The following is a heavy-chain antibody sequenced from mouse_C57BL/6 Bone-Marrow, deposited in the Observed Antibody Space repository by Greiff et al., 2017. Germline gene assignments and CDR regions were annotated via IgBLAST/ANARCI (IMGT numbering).Heavy chain of an antibody. V-gene: IGHV1-18*01. CDR3: ARQTRQLTHFDY. CDR2: INPNNGGT. CDR1: GYTFTDYK. J-gene: IGHJ2*01. D-gene: IGHD3-3*01. Sequence: VQLQQSGPELVKPGASVKIPCKASGYTFTDYKMDWVKQSHGKSLEWIGDINPNNGGTIYNQKFKGKATLTVDKSSSTAYMELRSLTSEDTAVYYCARQTRQLTHFDYWGQGTTLTVSS.